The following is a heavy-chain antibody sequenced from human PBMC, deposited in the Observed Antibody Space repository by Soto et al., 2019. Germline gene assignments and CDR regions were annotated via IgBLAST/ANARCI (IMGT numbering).Heavy chain of an antibody. D-gene: IGHD3-22*01. CDR3: AKDRNYYDSSAMGY. CDR2: ISYDGSNK. Sequence: GGSLRLSCAASGFTFSSYGMHWVRQAPGKGLEWVAVISYDGSNKYYADSVKGRFTISRDNSKNTLYLQMNSLRAEDTAVYYCAKDRNYYDSSAMGYWGQGTLVTVSS. CDR1: GFTFSSYG. V-gene: IGHV3-30*18. J-gene: IGHJ4*02.